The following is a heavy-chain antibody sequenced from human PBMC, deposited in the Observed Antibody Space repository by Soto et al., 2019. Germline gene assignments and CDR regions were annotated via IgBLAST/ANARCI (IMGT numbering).Heavy chain of an antibody. D-gene: IGHD3-10*01. J-gene: IGHJ6*02. CDR3: ARQVIAYPEYYGMDV. Sequence: PGESLKISCKGSGYSFTSYWISWVRQMPGKGLEWMGRIDPSDSYTNYSPSFQGHVTISADKSISTAYLQWSSLKASDTAMYYCARQVIAYPEYYGMDVWGQGTTVTVSS. CDR1: GYSFTSYW. CDR2: IDPSDSYT. V-gene: IGHV5-10-1*01.